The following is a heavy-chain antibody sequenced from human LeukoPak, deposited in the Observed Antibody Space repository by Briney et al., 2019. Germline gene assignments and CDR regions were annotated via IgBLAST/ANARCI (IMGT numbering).Heavy chain of an antibody. D-gene: IGHD3-16*01. CDR3: ARDYGGGGQTDY. CDR2: INTNTGNP. Sequence: ASVKVSCKASGYTFTSYAMNWVRQAPGQGLEWMGWINTNTGNPTYAQGFTGRFVFSLDTPVSTAYLQISSLKAEDTAVYYCARDYGGGGQTDYWGQGTLVTVSS. V-gene: IGHV7-4-1*02. CDR1: GYTFTSYA. J-gene: IGHJ4*02.